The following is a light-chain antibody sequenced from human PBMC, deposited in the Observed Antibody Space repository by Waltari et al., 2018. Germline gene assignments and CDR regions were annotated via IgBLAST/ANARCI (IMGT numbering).Light chain of an antibody. CDR1: SSDVGSYNL. J-gene: IGLJ2*01. CDR3: CSYASSGTGV. Sequence: QSALTQPDSVSGSPGQSITISCTGTSSDVGSYNLVTWYQQYPGKAPKLMIYEVSKRPSGVSNRFSGSKSGNTASLTISGLQAEDEADYYCCSYASSGTGVFGGGTKVTVL. CDR2: EVS. V-gene: IGLV2-23*02.